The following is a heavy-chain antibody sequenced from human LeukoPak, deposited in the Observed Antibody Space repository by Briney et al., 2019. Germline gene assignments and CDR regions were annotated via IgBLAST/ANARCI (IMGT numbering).Heavy chain of an antibody. CDR1: GFTFSDYY. CDR3: ARDSCSGGSCYSTLDY. D-gene: IGHD2-15*01. Sequence: PGGSLRLSCAASGFTFSDYYMSWIRQAPGKGLEWVSYISSSGSTTYYADSVKGRFTISRDNAKNSLYLQMNSLRAEDTAVYYCARDSCSGGSCYSTLDYWGQGTLVTVSS. V-gene: IGHV3-11*01. CDR2: ISSSGSTT. J-gene: IGHJ4*02.